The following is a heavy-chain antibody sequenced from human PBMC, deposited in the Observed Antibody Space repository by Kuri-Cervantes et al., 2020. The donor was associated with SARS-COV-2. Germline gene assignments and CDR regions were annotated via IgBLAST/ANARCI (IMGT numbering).Heavy chain of an antibody. J-gene: IGHJ4*02. D-gene: IGHD1-26*01. CDR3: AKRSGSYFDY. V-gene: IGHV4-61*02. CDR2: IYTSGST. Sequence: SLRLSCTVSGGSISSSSYYWSWIRQPAGKGREWIGRIYTSGSTNYNPSLKSRVTMSVDTSKNQFSLKLSSVTAADTAVYYCAKRSGSYFDYWGQGTLVTVSS. CDR1: GGSISSSSYY.